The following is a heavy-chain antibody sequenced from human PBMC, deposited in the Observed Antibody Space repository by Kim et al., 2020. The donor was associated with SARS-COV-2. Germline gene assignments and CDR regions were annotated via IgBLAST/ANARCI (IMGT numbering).Heavy chain of an antibody. D-gene: IGHD3-10*01. J-gene: IGHJ6*02. Sequence: GGSLRLSCATSGFSFSSYDMYWVRQAPGKGQEWVSFISFGGQNKNYSDSVKGRFTISRDKSKSTVFLHMDSLRTEDTAVYYCARVGPMVRGVIINYYAMDVWGQGTMVTVSS. CDR3: ARVGPMVRGVIINYYAMDV. V-gene: IGHV3-30*03. CDR2: ISFGGQNK. CDR1: GFSFSSYD.